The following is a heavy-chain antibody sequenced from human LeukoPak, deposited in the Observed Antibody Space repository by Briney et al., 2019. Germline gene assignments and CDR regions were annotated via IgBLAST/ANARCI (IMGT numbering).Heavy chain of an antibody. D-gene: IGHD2-15*01. Sequence: GGSLRLSCAASGFTFSRYWMHWVRQAPGKGLVWVSRINSDESSRSHADSVKGRFTISRDNAKNTLYLRMNSLRVDDTAVYYCARDRGGWIDPWGQGTLVTVSS. CDR1: GFTFSRYW. CDR3: ARDRGGWIDP. J-gene: IGHJ5*02. CDR2: INSDESSR. V-gene: IGHV3-74*01.